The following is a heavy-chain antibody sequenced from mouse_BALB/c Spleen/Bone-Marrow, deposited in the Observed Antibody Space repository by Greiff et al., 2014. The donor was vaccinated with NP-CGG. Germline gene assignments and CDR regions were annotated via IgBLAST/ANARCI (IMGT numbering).Heavy chain of an antibody. V-gene: IGHV1-69*02. D-gene: IGHD2-1*01. J-gene: IGHJ3*01. CDR1: GYTFTRYW. Sequence: QVQLQQSGAEVVKPGAPVKLSCKASGYTFTRYWMHWVRQRPGRGLEWIGKIDPSDSETHYNHEFKDKATLTVDKSSSTAYIQLSSLTSEDSAVYCCARSGGNYVAWFVYWGQGTLVTVSP. CDR2: IDPSDSET. CDR3: ARSGGNYVAWFVY.